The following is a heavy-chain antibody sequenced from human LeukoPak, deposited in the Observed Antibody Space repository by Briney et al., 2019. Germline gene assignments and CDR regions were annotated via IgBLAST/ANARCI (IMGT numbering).Heavy chain of an antibody. V-gene: IGHV3-7*01. CDR3: ASSGRDGYKPLSY. D-gene: IGHD5-24*01. Sequence: GSLRLSCAASGFTFSSYWMSWVRQAPGKGLEWVANIKQDGSEKYYVDSVKGRFTISRDNAKNSLYLQMNSLRAEDTAVYYCASSGRDGYKPLSYWGQGTLVTVSS. CDR2: IKQDGSEK. J-gene: IGHJ4*02. CDR1: GFTFSSYW.